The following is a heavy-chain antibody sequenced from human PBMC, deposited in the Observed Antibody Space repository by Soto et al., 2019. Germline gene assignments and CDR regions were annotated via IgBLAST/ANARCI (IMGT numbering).Heavy chain of an antibody. Sequence: EVQLLESGGGLVQPGGSLRLSCAASGFTFSSYAMSWVRQAPGKGLEWVSAISGSGGSTYYADSVKGRFTISRDNAKKPLYLQMTSLRAEDTAVYYCAKDLYSSSLGWFDHWGQGTMVTVSS. V-gene: IGHV3-23*01. CDR1: GFTFSSYA. CDR3: AKDLYSSSLGWFDH. D-gene: IGHD6-13*01. J-gene: IGHJ5*02. CDR2: ISGSGGST.